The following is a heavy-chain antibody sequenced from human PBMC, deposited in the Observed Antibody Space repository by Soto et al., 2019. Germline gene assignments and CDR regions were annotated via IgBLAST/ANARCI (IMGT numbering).Heavy chain of an antibody. D-gene: IGHD6-19*01. CDR2: IRSKANSYAT. CDR1: GFTFSGSA. CDR3: PPIRSSGWYPFDY. J-gene: IGHJ4*02. Sequence: EVQLVESGGGLVQPGGSLKLSCAASGFTFSGSAMHWVRQASGKGLEWVGRIRSKANSYATAYTASVKGRFTISRDDSKNTAYLQMNSLKTEDTAVYYCPPIRSSGWYPFDYWGQGTLVTVAS. V-gene: IGHV3-73*01.